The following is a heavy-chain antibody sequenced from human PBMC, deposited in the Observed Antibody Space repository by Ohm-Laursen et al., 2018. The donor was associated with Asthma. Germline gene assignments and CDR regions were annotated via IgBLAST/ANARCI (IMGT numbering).Heavy chain of an antibody. V-gene: IGHV3-21*04. J-gene: IGHJ4*02. CDR1: GFTFRSYT. CDR2: ISSNSAYI. CDR3: AKDVFAGPNVVVVTAADC. Sequence: SLRLSCTAPGFTFRSYTMTWVRQAPGKGLEWVSTISSNSAYIYYADSVKGRFTISRDNAENSVDLQMHSLRADDTAVYFCAKDVFAGPNVVVVTAADCWGQGTLVTVSA. D-gene: IGHD2-21*02.